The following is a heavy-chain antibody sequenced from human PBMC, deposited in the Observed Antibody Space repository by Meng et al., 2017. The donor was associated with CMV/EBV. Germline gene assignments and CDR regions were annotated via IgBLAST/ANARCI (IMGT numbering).Heavy chain of an antibody. D-gene: IGHD1-26*01. CDR1: GYSFSSYG. J-gene: IGHJ3*02. Sequence: GGSLRLSCTGSGYSFSSYGIGWVRQTPGKGLEWVRYIYTGDSDTRYRPSFQGQVTISADKSISTAYLQWNSLKASDTAMYYCARHGGSGSSGIAFDIGGQGTMVTVSS. CDR3: ARHGGSGSSGIAFDI. V-gene: IGHV5-51*01. CDR2: IYTGDSDT.